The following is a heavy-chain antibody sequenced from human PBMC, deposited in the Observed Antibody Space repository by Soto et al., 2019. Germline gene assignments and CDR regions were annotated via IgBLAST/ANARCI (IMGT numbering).Heavy chain of an antibody. Sequence: SETLSLTCAASGGSIPSRTHYWGWVRQPPGKGLELIGTIHNTGSTYYTPSLRSRVTISIDTSKHQLSLKLISVTAADTAVYYCTIFQEPLLPRTFQHWGQGSLVTVSS. CDR2: IHNTGST. D-gene: IGHD1-26*01. CDR3: TIFQEPLLPRTFQH. CDR1: GGSIPSRTHY. J-gene: IGHJ1*01. V-gene: IGHV4-39*01.